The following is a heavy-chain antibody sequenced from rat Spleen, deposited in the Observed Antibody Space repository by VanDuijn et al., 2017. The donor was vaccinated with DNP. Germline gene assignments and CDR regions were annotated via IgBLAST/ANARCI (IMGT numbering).Heavy chain of an antibody. CDR1: GFNFNDYW. J-gene: IGHJ2*01. CDR2: INQDSRTI. V-gene: IGHV4-2*01. CDR3: VRERSGVDY. D-gene: IGHD5-1*01. Sequence: EVKLVESGGGLVQPGRSLKLSCSASGFNFNDYWMGWVRQPPAKGLEWIAEINQDSRTIKYIPSLKDKFTISRDNAKNTLNLQMSRLESEDTAIYYCVRERSGVDYWGQGVVVTVSS.